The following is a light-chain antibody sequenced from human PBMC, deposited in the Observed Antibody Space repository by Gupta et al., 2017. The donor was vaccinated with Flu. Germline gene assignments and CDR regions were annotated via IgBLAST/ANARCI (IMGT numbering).Light chain of an antibody. J-gene: IGKJ3*01. V-gene: IGKV1-33*01. CDR2: DAS. Sequence: DIQMTQSPSSLSASVGDRVTITCQASQDITNYLNWYQQKPGKPPKLLIYDASNLERGVPSRFSGSGSGTDFTFTISNLQPEDLATYYCQQYDILPFTFGPGTKVDF. CDR1: QDITNY. CDR3: QQYDILPFT.